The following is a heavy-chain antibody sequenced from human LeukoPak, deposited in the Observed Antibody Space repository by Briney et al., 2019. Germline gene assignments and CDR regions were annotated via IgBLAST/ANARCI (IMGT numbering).Heavy chain of an antibody. CDR2: INPNSGGT. J-gene: IGHJ4*02. V-gene: IGHV1-2*02. CDR3: ARGTYYYDSSAYRFEY. Sequence: ASVKVSCKASGYTFTGYYMYWVRQAPGQGLEWMGWINPNSGGTNYAQKFQGRVTMTRDTSISTAYMELSRLRSDDTAVYYCARGTYYYDSSAYRFEYWGQGTLVTVSS. CDR1: GYTFTGYY. D-gene: IGHD3-22*01.